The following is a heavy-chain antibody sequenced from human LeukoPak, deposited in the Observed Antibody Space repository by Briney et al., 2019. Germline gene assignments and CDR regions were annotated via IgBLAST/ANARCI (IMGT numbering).Heavy chain of an antibody. Sequence: ASVKVSCKASGYTFTRNGINWVRQAHGQGLEWVGWISVYNDATSYAQKLQGRVSLTTDPSTNTAYMELNSLRAEDTAVYYCAKGHRSSSSFFDSWGKGILVTVSS. J-gene: IGHJ4*02. CDR2: ISVYNDAT. D-gene: IGHD6-19*01. CDR3: AKGHRSSSSFFDS. V-gene: IGHV1-18*01. CDR1: GYTFTRNG.